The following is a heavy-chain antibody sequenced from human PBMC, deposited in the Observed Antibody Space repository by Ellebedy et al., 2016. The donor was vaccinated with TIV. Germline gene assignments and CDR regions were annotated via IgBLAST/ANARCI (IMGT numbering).Heavy chain of an antibody. CDR1: GYTFTGYY. CDR3: ARGSSIAALPTDY. J-gene: IGHJ4*02. Sequence: AASVKVSCKASGYTFTGYYMHWVRQAPGQGFEWMGWINPNSGGTNYAQKFQGRVTMTRDTSISTAYMELSRLRSDDTAVYYCARGSSIAALPTDYWGQGTLVTVSS. D-gene: IGHD6-6*01. V-gene: IGHV1-2*02. CDR2: INPNSGGT.